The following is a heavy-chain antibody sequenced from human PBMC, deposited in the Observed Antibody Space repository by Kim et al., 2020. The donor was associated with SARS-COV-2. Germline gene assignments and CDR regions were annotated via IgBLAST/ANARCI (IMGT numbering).Heavy chain of an antibody. Sequence: NPTLKSRVTISVDTSKNQFSLKLSSVTAADTAVYYCARRSWDSSGWRFDYWGQGTLVPVSS. D-gene: IGHD6-19*01. J-gene: IGHJ4*02. V-gene: IGHV4-59*08. CDR3: ARRSWDSSGWRFDY.